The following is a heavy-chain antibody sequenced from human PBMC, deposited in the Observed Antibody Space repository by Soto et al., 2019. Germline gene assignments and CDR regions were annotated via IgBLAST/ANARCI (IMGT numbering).Heavy chain of an antibody. D-gene: IGHD6-6*01. J-gene: IGHJ5*02. CDR3: ARDAPSIAASHNWFDP. CDR2: IYYSGST. V-gene: IGHV4-59*01. CDR1: GGSISSYY. Sequence: SETLSLTCTVSGGSISSYYWSWIRQPPGKGLEWIGYIYYSGSTNYNPSLKSRVTISVDTSKKQFSLKLSSVTAADTAVYYCARDAPSIAASHNWFDPWGQGTLVTVS.